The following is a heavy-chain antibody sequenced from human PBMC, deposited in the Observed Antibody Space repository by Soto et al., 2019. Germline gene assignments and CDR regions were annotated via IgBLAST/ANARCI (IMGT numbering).Heavy chain of an antibody. CDR3: TTRGLWFGEFPPY. J-gene: IGHJ4*02. V-gene: IGHV3-15*07. Sequence: GGSLRLSCAASGFTFSNAWMNWVRQAPGKGLEWVGRIKSKTDGGTTDYAAPVKGSFTISRDDSKNTLYLQMNSLKTEDTAVYYCTTRGLWFGEFPPYWGQGTLVTVSS. CDR1: GFTFSNAW. D-gene: IGHD3-10*01. CDR2: IKSKTDGGTT.